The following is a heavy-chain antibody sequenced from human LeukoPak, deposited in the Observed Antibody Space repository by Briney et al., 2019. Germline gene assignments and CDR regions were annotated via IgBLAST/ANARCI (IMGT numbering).Heavy chain of an antibody. Sequence: GGSLRLSCAASGFTFSSYAMHWVRQAPGKGLEWVAVISYDGSNKYYADSVKGRFTISRDNSKNTLYLQMNSLRAEDTAVYYCARDLPNSSGWFDPWGQGTLVTVSS. CDR1: GFTFSSYA. CDR3: ARDLPNSSGWFDP. CDR2: ISYDGSNK. V-gene: IGHV3-30-3*01. J-gene: IGHJ5*02. D-gene: IGHD6-19*01.